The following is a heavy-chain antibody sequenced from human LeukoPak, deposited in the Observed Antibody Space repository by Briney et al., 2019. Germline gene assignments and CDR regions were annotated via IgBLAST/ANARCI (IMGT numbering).Heavy chain of an antibody. D-gene: IGHD4/OR15-4a*01. J-gene: IGHJ3*02. V-gene: IGHV4-34*01. CDR1: GGSFSGYY. Sequence: SETLSLTCAVYGGSFSGYYWSWIRQPPGKGLEWIGTIYHTGTTYYNPSLKSRVTISVDTSKNQFSLKLSSVTAADTAVYYCARPRARGAFDIWGQGTMVTVSS. CDR2: IYHTGTT. CDR3: ARPRARGAFDI.